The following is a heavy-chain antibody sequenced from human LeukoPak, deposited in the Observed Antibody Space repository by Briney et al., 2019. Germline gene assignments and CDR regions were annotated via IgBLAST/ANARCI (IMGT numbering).Heavy chain of an antibody. Sequence: GGSLRLSCAASGFTFSSYAMHWVRQAPGKGLEWVSVISYDGSKKYYADSVKGRFTISRDNSKKKLYLQMNRMRAEDTDVYYCERSLVVVAATPATDYWGQGTLVTVSS. V-gene: IGHV3-30*04. D-gene: IGHD2-15*01. J-gene: IGHJ4*02. CDR2: ISYDGSKK. CDR3: ERSLVVVAATPATDY. CDR1: GFTFSSYA.